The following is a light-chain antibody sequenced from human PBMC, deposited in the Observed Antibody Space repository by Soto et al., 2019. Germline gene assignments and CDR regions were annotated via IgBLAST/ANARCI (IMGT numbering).Light chain of an antibody. J-gene: IGKJ3*01. CDR1: HNVYNN. CDR2: GAS. CDR3: YQYNFWPRGT. Sequence: EMAMTQSPATLSVSPGERAILSCRASHNVYNNLAWYQQRPGQPPRLLLSGASTRATGIPVRFRGSGSGTEFTLTITSLQSEDSAVYYCYQYNFWPRGTFGPGTKVDIK. V-gene: IGKV3-15*01.